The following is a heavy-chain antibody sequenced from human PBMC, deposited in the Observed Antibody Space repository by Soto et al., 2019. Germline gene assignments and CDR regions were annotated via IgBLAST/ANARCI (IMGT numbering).Heavy chain of an antibody. J-gene: IGHJ5*02. D-gene: IGHD6-13*01. CDR1: GFTFSSHV. CDR3: AKDVTSHGPRGYSSSWYGWFDA. V-gene: IGHV3-23*01. Sequence: EVQLLESGGGLVQPGGSLRLSCAASGFTFSSHVMSWVRQAPGRGLEWVAAASARNTNTYYADSVKGRLTISRDNSNSTVELQLDSLRVEDTAVYHCAKDVTSHGPRGYSSSWYGWFDAWGQGTLVVVAS. CDR2: ASARNTNT.